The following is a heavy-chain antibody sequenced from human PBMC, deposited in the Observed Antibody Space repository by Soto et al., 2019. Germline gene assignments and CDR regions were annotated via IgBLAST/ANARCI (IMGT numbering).Heavy chain of an antibody. D-gene: IGHD4-17*01. CDR2: ISYDGSNK. J-gene: IGHJ4*02. V-gene: IGHV3-30-3*01. CDR3: ASLTPYGGIRCG. CDR1: GFTFSSYA. Sequence: LRLSCAASGFTFSSYAMHWVRQAPGKGLEWVAVISYDGSNKYYADSVKGRFTISRDNSKNTLYLQMNSLRAEDTAVYYCASLTPYGGIRCGWGQGTLVTVSS.